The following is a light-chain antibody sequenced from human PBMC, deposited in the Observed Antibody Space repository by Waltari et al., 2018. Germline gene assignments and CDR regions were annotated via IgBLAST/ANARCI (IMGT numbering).Light chain of an antibody. V-gene: IGKV3-11*01. CDR2: DAS. Sequence: EIVLTQSPATLSLSPGERATLSCRASQRVSSYLAWYQQKPVQAPRLLIYDASNRATGIPARFSGSGSGTDFTLTISSLEPEDFAVYYCQQRSNWPPSTFGGGTKVEIK. J-gene: IGKJ4*01. CDR3: QQRSNWPPST. CDR1: QRVSSY.